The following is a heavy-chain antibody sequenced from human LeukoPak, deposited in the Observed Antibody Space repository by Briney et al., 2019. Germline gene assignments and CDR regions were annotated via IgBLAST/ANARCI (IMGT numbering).Heavy chain of an antibody. CDR2: INGDGSTT. Sequence: GGSLRLSCAASGFTFSNYWMHWVRQAPGKGLVWVSRINGDGSTTNYADSVKGRFTISRDNAKNTLYLQMNSLRTEDTAVYYCAKNSIRFGGTPSEFDYWGQGTLVTVSS. D-gene: IGHD1-1*01. CDR1: GFTFSNYW. J-gene: IGHJ4*02. V-gene: IGHV3-74*01. CDR3: AKNSIRFGGTPSEFDY.